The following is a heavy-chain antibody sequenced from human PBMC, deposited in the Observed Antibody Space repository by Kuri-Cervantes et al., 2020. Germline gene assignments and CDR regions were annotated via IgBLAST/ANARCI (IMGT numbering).Heavy chain of an antibody. CDR1: GGSISSSSYY. CDR3: ARPNQLVINAFEK. V-gene: IGHV4-39*07. J-gene: IGHJ3*02. D-gene: IGHD1-1*01. Sequence: SETLSLTCTVSGGSISSSSYYWGWIRQPPGKGLEWIGEINHSGSTNYNPSLKSRVTISVDTSKNQFSLKLSSVTAADTAVYYCARPNQLVINAFEKWGQGTMVTVSS. CDR2: INHSGST.